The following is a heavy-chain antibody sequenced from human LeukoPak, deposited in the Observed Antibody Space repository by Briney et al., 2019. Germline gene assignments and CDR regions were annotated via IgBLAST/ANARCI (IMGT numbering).Heavy chain of an antibody. Sequence: GGSLRLSCAASGFTFSSYGMHWVRQAPGKGLEWVAVISYDGSNEYYADSVKGRFTISRDNSKNTLYLQMNSLRAEDTAVYYCAREFGLRYFDWLLWGAFDIWGQGTMVTVSS. CDR2: ISYDGSNE. V-gene: IGHV3-30*03. CDR1: GFTFSSYG. J-gene: IGHJ3*02. D-gene: IGHD3-9*01. CDR3: AREFGLRYFDWLLWGAFDI.